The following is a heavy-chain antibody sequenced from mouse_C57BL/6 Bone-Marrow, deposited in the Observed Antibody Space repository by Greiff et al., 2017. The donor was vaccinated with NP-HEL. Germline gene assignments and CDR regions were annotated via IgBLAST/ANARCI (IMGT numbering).Heavy chain of an antibody. CDR1: GYTFTDYY. D-gene: IGHD1-1*01. CDR3: ARLGTTVVAPYYAMDY. J-gene: IGHJ4*01. V-gene: IGHV1-77*01. CDR2: IGPGSGST. Sequence: QVHVKQSGAELVKPGASVKISCKASGYTFTDYYINWVKQRPGQGLEWIGKIGPGSGSTYYNEKFKGKATLTADKSSSTAYMQLSSLTSEDSAVYFCARLGTTVVAPYYAMDYWGQGTSVTVSS.